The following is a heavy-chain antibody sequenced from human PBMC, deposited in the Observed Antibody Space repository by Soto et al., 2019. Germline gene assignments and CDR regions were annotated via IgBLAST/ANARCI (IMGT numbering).Heavy chain of an antibody. CDR2: INSDGTDT. CDR3: ARDWSYALNY. V-gene: IGHV3-74*01. CDR1: GFTFSSSW. D-gene: IGHD3-16*01. Sequence: PGGSLRLSCAASGFTFSSSWMHWVRQAPGKGLVWVSHINSDGTDTNYADSVKGRFTISRDNAKNTVYLQMNSLRAEDTAGYYCARDWSYALNYWGQGSLVTVSS. J-gene: IGHJ4*02.